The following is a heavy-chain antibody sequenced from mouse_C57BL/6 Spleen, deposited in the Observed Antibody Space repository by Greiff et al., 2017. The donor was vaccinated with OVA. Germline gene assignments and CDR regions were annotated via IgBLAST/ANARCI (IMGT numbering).Heavy chain of an antibody. CDR3: ARYGYGMNYDAMDY. CDR1: GFNIKDYY. Sequence: EVMLVESGAELVKPGASVKLSCTASGFNIKDYYMHWVKQRTEQGLEWIRRIDPEDGETKYAPKFQGKATITADTSSNTAYLQISSLTSEDTAVYYCARYGYGMNYDAMDYWGQGTSVTVSS. J-gene: IGHJ4*01. D-gene: IGHD2-2*01. CDR2: IDPEDGET. V-gene: IGHV14-2*01.